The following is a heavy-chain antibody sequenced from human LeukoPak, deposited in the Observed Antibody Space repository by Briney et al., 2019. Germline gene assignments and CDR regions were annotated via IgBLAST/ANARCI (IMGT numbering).Heavy chain of an antibody. CDR2: IHYSGTT. J-gene: IGHJ4*02. CDR3: ARIDFRDGYNFGFDY. D-gene: IGHD5-24*01. CDR1: AGPISSYY. Sequence: PETPSDTRTGSAGPISSYYGSWIRLPPGKGLEWIGYIHYSGTTNYNPSLKSRVTISVDTSKNQFSLKLSSVTAADTAVYYCARIDFRDGYNFGFDYWGQGTLVTVSS. V-gene: IGHV4-59*01.